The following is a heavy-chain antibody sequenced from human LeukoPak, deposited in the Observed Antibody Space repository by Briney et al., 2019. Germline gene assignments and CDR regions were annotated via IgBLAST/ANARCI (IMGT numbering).Heavy chain of an antibody. D-gene: IGHD5-12*01. CDR2: ISSSSSYI. V-gene: IGHV3-21*01. Sequence: GGSLRLSCAASGFTFSSYSMNWVRQAPGKGLEWVSSISSSSSYIYYADSVKGRFTISRDNAKNSLYLQMNSLRAEDTAVYYCARDPGGYSGYDWRYFDYWGQGTLVTVSS. CDR3: ARDPGGYSGYDWRYFDY. CDR1: GFTFSSYS. J-gene: IGHJ4*02.